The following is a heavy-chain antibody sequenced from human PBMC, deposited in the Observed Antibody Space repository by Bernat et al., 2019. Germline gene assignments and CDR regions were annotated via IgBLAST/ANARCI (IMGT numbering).Heavy chain of an antibody. J-gene: IGHJ6*02. V-gene: IGHV4-59*01. CDR3: AGTIAVAADYYYGMDV. Sequence: QVQLQESGPGLVKPSETLSLTCTVSGGSISSYYWSWIRQPPGKGLEWIGYIYYSGSTNYNPSLKSRVTISVDTSKNQCSLKLSSVTAADTAVYYCAGTIAVAADYYYGMDVWGQGTTVTVS. D-gene: IGHD6-19*01. CDR1: GGSISSYY. CDR2: IYYSGST.